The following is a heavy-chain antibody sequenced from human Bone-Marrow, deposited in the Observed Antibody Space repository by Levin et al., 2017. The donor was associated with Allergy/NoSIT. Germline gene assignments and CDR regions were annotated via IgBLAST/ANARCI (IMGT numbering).Heavy chain of an antibody. J-gene: IGHJ2*01. CDR1: GFSIPTRGMS. D-gene: IGHD5-24*01. V-gene: IGHV2-70*01. CDR2: IDWDDNK. Sequence: SGPTLVKPTQTLTLTCTLSGFSIPTRGMSVSWIRQPPGKALEWLALIDWDDNKYYNASLQTRLHISKDTSKNQVVLTMTNMDTVDTATYFCARPVRDDYNSWYLDLWGRGTLVTVSS. CDR3: ARPVRDDYNSWYLDL.